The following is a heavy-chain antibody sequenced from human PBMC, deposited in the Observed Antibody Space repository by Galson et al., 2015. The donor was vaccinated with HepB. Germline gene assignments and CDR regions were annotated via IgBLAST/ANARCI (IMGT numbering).Heavy chain of an antibody. CDR2: ISTSSSYI. V-gene: IGHV3-21*01. J-gene: IGHJ3*02. CDR3: ARDFDWVVHDAFDI. CDR1: GFTFTTYS. Sequence: SLRLSCAASGFTFTTYSMNWVRQAPGKGLEWVSSISTSSSYIYYADSVKGRFTISRDNAKNSLFLQMNSLRADDTAVYYCARDFDWVVHDAFDIWGQGTMVTVSS. D-gene: IGHD3-9*01.